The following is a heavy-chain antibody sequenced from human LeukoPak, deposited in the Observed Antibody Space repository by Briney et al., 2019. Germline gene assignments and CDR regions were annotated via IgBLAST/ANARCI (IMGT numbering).Heavy chain of an antibody. CDR1: GFTFSSYA. CDR3: AKLGGQEVYNYYVGV. J-gene: IGHJ6*03. V-gene: IGHV3-23*01. CDR2: IIDSGDIT. Sequence: PGGSLRLSCEASGFTFSSYAMSLVRQAPGKGLEWASGIIDSGDITYYANSVKGRFTISRDNSKNTLYLQMNSLRAEDTAVYYCAKLGGQEVYNYYVGVRGKGTTVAVSS. D-gene: IGHD3-16*01.